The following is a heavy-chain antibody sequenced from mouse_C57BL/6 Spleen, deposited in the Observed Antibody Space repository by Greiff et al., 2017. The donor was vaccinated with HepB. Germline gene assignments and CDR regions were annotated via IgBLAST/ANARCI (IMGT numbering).Heavy chain of an antibody. Sequence: QVQLQQPGAELVMPGASVKLSCKASGYTFTSYWMHWVKQRPGQGLEWIGEIDPSDSYTNYNQKFKGKSTLTVDKSSSTAYMQLSSLTSEDSAVYYCARKGGSGYYFDYWGQGTTLTVSS. CDR1: GYTFTSYW. CDR2: IDPSDSYT. J-gene: IGHJ2*01. D-gene: IGHD3-2*02. CDR3: ARKGGSGYYFDY. V-gene: IGHV1-69*01.